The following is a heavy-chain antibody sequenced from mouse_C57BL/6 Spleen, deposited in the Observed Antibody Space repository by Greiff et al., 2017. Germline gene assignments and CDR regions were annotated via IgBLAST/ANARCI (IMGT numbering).Heavy chain of an antibody. V-gene: IGHV1-50*01. D-gene: IGHD3-1*01. CDR1: GYTFTSYW. CDR2: IDPSDSYT. J-gene: IGHJ3*01. Sequence: QVQLQQPGAELVKPGASVKLSCKASGYTFTSYWMQWVKQRPGQGLEWIGEIDPSDSYTNYNQKFKGKATLTVDTSSSTAYVQLSSLTSEDSAVYYCTNSPWFAYWGQGTLVTVSA. CDR3: TNSPWFAY.